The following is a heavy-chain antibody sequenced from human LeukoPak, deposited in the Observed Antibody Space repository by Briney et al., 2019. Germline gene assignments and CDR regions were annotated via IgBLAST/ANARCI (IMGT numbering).Heavy chain of an antibody. Sequence: SETLSLTCTVSGGSISSYYWSLIRQPPGKGLEWIGYIYYSGSTNYNPSLKSRVAISVDTSKNQFSLKLSSVTAADTAVYYCARRGTPYYYYYYGMDVWGQGTTVTVSS. D-gene: IGHD1-1*01. J-gene: IGHJ6*02. CDR1: GGSISSYY. CDR3: ARRGTPYYYYYYGMDV. CDR2: IYYSGST. V-gene: IGHV4-59*08.